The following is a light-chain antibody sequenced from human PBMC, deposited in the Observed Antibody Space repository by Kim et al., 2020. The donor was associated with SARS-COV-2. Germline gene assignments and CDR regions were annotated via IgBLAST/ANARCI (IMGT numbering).Light chain of an antibody. CDR2: GNT. CDR3: QSYDSSLSASV. J-gene: IGLJ3*02. Sequence: QRVTISCTGSSSNIGANYDVRWYQQLPGTAPKLLIHGNTNRPSGVPDRFSGSKSGTSASLAITGLQAEDEADYYCQSYDSSLSASVFGGGTKLTVL. CDR1: SSNIGANYD. V-gene: IGLV1-40*01.